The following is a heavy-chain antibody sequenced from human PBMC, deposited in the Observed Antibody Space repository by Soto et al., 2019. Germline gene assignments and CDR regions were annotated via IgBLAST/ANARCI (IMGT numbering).Heavy chain of an antibody. CDR2: IYPGDSDT. V-gene: IGHV5-51*01. J-gene: IGHJ6*02. D-gene: IGHD6-13*01. CDR3: ARHPPGSSSWYGGYYYYYGMDV. Sequence: PGESLKISCKGSGYSFTSYWIVWVRQMPGKGLEWMVIIYPGDSDTRYSPSFQGQVTISADKSISTAYLQWSSLKASDTAMYYCARHPPGSSSWYGGYYYYYGMDVWGQGTTVTVSS. CDR1: GYSFTSYW.